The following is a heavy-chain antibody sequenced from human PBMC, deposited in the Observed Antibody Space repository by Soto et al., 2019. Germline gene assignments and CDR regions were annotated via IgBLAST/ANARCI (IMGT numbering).Heavy chain of an antibody. CDR3: ARDLGSSGWYKGVDYYYGMDV. V-gene: IGHV3-48*02. CDR1: GFTFSSYS. CDR2: ISSSSSTI. D-gene: IGHD6-19*01. Sequence: GGSLRLSCAASGFTFSSYSMNWVRQAPGKGLEWVSYISSSSSTIYYADSVKGRFTISRDNAKNSLYLQMNSLRDEDTAVYYCARDLGSSGWYKGVDYYYGMDVWGQGTTVTVSS. J-gene: IGHJ6*02.